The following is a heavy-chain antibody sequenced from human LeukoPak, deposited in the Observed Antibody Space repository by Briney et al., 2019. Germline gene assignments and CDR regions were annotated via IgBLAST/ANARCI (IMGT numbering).Heavy chain of an antibody. D-gene: IGHD3-16*01. CDR1: GYTFTSYG. Sequence: ASVKVSCKASGYTFTSYGISWVRQAPGQGLEWMGWISAYNGNTNYAQKLQGRVTMTTDTSTDTAYMELSSLRSEDTAVYYCAFAATGGGYWGQGTLVTVSS. J-gene: IGHJ4*02. CDR2: ISAYNGNT. V-gene: IGHV1-18*01. CDR3: AFAATGGGY.